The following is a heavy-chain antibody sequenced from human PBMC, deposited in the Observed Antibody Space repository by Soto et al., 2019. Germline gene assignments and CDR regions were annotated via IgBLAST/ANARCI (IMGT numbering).Heavy chain of an antibody. CDR2: ISGSGGST. V-gene: IGHV3-23*01. Sequence: WWSMEISCAASRLTFNSSAMSWVRQTPGKGLEWVSTISGSGGSTYNADSVKGRFTISRDNSKNTLYLQMSSLRAEDTAVYYCAKGGPSYYDFWSGYHTDYWGQGTLVTVSS. CDR1: RLTFNSSA. D-gene: IGHD3-3*01. CDR3: AKGGPSYYDFWSGYHTDY. J-gene: IGHJ4*02.